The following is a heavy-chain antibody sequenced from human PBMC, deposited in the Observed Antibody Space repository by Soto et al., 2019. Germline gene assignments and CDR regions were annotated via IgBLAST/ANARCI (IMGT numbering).Heavy chain of an antibody. CDR2: FSSTGST. CDR1: GASITYYY. J-gene: IGHJ4*02. Sequence: SETLSLTCAVSGASITYYYWNWIRQPPGRGLEWIVSFSSTGSTVYNPSLRSRVTISLDTSKNQFSLKLSSVTAADTAVYYCARQVGGWAPWYFDYWGQGTLVTVSS. V-gene: IGHV4-59*08. CDR3: ARQVGGWAPWYFDY. D-gene: IGHD6-19*01.